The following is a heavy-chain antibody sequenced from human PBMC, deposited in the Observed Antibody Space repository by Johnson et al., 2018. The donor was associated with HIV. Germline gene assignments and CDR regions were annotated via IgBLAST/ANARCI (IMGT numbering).Heavy chain of an antibody. D-gene: IGHD2-21*01. CDR3: ARAVRYCVGDCHDGFDF. J-gene: IGHJ3*01. V-gene: IGHV3-20*04. CDR2: INWNGGSS. Sequence: VQLVESGGGVVRPGGSLRLSCAASGFTFDDYGMSWVRQGPGKGLEWVSGINWNGGSSGYEDSVKGRFTISRDNAKNSLYLQMNSLRDEDTALYYCARAVRYCVGDCHDGFDFWGQGTKVIVSS. CDR1: GFTFDDYG.